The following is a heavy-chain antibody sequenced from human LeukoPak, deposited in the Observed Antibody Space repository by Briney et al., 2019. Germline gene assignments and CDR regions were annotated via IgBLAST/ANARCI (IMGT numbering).Heavy chain of an antibody. J-gene: IGHJ4*02. Sequence: PGGSLRLSCAASGFTFSSYSMNWVRQAPGKGLEWVGFIRRKAYGGTTEYAASVKGRFTISRDDSKSSAYLQMNSLKTEDTAVYYCSRDFKGSGWAFDYWGQGTLVTVSS. D-gene: IGHD6-19*01. CDR2: IRRKAYGGTT. CDR1: GFTFSSYS. CDR3: SRDFKGSGWAFDY. V-gene: IGHV3-49*04.